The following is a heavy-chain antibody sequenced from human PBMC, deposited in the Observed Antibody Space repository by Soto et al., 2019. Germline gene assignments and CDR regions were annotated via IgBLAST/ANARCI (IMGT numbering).Heavy chain of an antibody. CDR3: ASESGYGGYQALDY. CDR1: GYSISSGYY. Sequence: SETLSLTCAVSGYSISSGYYWGWIRQPPGKGLEWIGSIYHSGSTYYNPSLKSRVTISVDTSKNQFSLKLSSVTAADTAVYYCASESGYGGYQALDYWGQGTLVTVSS. CDR2: IYHSGST. D-gene: IGHD4-17*01. J-gene: IGHJ4*02. V-gene: IGHV4-38-2*01.